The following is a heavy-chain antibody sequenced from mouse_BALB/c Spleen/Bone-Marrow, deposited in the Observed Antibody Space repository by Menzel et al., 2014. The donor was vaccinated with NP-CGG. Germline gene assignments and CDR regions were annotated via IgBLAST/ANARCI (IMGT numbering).Heavy chain of an antibody. J-gene: IGHJ4*01. CDR3: ARDRGFGYDRTMDY. D-gene: IGHD2-2*01. V-gene: IGHV2-9*02. CDR2: IWAGGST. Sequence: QVQLQQSGPGLVAPSQSLYITCTVSGFSLTSYGVHWVRQPPGKGLEWLGVIWAGGSTNYNSALMSRLSISKDNSKSQVFLKMNSLQTDDTAMYFCARDRGFGYDRTMDYWGQGTSVTVSS. CDR1: GFSLTSYG.